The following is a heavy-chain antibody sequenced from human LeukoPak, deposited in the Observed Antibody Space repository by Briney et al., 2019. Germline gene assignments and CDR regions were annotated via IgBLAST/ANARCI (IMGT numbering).Heavy chain of an antibody. J-gene: IGHJ4*02. D-gene: IGHD1-26*01. Sequence: SETLSLTCTVSGDSIRNYNWNWIRQPPGKGLEWIGLINYSGSANYNPSLTSRVTISVDTSKKQFSPKLRSVTTADTAVYFCAGDSVGFDSWGQGTLVTVSS. CDR3: AGDSVGFDS. CDR2: INYSGSA. CDR1: GDSIRNYN. V-gene: IGHV4-59*01.